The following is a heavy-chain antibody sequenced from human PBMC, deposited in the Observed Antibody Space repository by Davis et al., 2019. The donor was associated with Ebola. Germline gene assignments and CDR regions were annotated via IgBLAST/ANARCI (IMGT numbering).Heavy chain of an antibody. CDR3: ARDSSSWEYFQH. J-gene: IGHJ1*01. Sequence: PGGSLRLSCAASGFTFSSDGMSWVRQGPGKGLEWVSSISSSSTYIYYGDPVKGRFTISRDNAKNSLYLQMDGLRAEDTAVYYCARDSSSWEYFQHWGPGTLVTVSS. D-gene: IGHD6-13*01. CDR2: ISSSSTYI. V-gene: IGHV3-21*01. CDR1: GFTFSSDG.